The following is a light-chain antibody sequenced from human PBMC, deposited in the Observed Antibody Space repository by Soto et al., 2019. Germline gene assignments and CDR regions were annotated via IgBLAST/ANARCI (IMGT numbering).Light chain of an antibody. CDR1: ERIHID. J-gene: IGKJ2*01. CDR3: QKHIQWPTYT. CDR2: AAS. V-gene: IGKV3-15*01. Sequence: EVVLTQSPATMSVSPGDRASLSCRASERIHIDLAWYQKRPGQPPRLLIYAASTRATGIPDRFSGSCSGTEFTLSISSLQSEDSAVYFCQKHIQWPTYTFGQRTKLVIK.